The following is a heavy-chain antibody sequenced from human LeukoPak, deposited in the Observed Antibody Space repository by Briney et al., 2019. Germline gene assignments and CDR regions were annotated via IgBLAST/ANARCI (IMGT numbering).Heavy chain of an antibody. J-gene: IGHJ3*02. CDR2: IIPIFGTA. CDR1: GGTFSSYA. D-gene: IGHD6-25*01. CDR3: ASSRPRLWAFDI. Sequence: ASVKVSCKASGGTFSSYAISWVRQAPGQGLEWMGGIIPIFGTANYAQKFQGRVTITADESTSTAYMELSSLRSEDTAVYYCASSRPRLWAFDIWGQGTMVTVSS. V-gene: IGHV1-69*13.